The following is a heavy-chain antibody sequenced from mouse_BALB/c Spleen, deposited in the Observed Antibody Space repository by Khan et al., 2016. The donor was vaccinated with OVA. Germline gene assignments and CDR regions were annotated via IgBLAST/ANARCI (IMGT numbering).Heavy chain of an antibody. Sequence: QIQLVQSGPELVRPGASVKMSCKASGYTFTSFWIHWVKQRPGQGLEWIGMIDPSKSETRLNQKFTDKATLNVDKSSNTAYMQLSRLTSEDSAVYDCARGGYGSPFAYWGQGTLVTVSA. V-gene: IGHV1S127*01. J-gene: IGHJ3*01. CDR2: IDPSKSET. D-gene: IGHD1-1*01. CDR1: GYTFTSFW. CDR3: ARGGYGSPFAY.